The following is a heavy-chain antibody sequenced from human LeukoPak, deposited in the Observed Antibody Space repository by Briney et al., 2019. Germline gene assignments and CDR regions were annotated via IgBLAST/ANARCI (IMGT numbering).Heavy chain of an antibody. CDR3: VLSNYYDSRRGFDI. CDR2: MNPNSGNT. D-gene: IGHD3-22*01. J-gene: IGHJ3*02. V-gene: IGHV1-8*01. CDR1: GYTFTSYD. Sequence: ASVKVSCKASGYTFTSYDINWVRQATGQGLEWMGWMNPNSGNTSYAQKFQGRVTMTRNTSISTAYMELSSLRSEDTAVYYCVLSNYYDSRRGFDIWGQGTMVTVSS.